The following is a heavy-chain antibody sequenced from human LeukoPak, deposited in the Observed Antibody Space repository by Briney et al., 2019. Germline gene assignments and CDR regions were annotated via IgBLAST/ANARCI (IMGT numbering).Heavy chain of an antibody. CDR2: IYTSGST. V-gene: IGHV4-61*02. D-gene: IGHD7-27*01. J-gene: IGHJ4*02. Sequence: PSETLSLTCTVSGGSISGRSYYWSWIRQPAGKGLEWIGRIYTSGSTNYNPSLKSRVTISVDTSKNQFSLKLNSLTAADTAVYYCARAIRTGLGIGSFDGWGQGTLVTVSS. CDR1: GGSISGRSYY. CDR3: ARAIRTGLGIGSFDG.